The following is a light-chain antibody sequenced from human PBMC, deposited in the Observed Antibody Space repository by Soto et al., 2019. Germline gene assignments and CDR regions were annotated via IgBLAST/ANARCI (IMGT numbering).Light chain of an antibody. V-gene: IGKV1-16*01. CDR1: HDTSNS. J-gene: IGKJ2*01. CDR2: GAS. CDR3: QQYSDFPYT. Sequence: GGRVTITCRASHDTSNSVAWFQQKPGMAPKSLIYGASTLQSGVSSRFSGSGSGTHSTLTITSLQPEDFATYYCQQYSDFPYTFGQGTKVDIK.